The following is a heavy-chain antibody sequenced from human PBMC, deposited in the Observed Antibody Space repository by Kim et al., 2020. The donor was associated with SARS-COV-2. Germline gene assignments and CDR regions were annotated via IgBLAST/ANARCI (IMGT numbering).Heavy chain of an antibody. V-gene: IGHV4-34*01. D-gene: IGHD4-17*01. J-gene: IGHJ6*02. CDR1: GGSFSGYY. Sequence: SETLSLTCAVYGGSFSGYYWSWIRQPPGKGLEWIGEINHSGSTNYNPSLKSRVTISVDTSKNQFSLKLSSVTAADTAVYYCARGVSGTTVVTLGLGYYYYYGMDVWGQGPTVTVSS. CDR3: ARGVSGTTVVTLGLGYYYYYGMDV. CDR2: INHSGST.